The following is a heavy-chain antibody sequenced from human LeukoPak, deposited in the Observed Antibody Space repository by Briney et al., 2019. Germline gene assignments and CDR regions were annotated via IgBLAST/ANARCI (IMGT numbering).Heavy chain of an antibody. J-gene: IGHJ4*02. CDR2: IYSGGST. CDR3: ARGSGTQLVPHSDF. V-gene: IGHV3-53*01. CDR1: GFIVSNSY. D-gene: IGHD6-13*01. Sequence: GGSLRLSCAASGFIVSNSYMSWVRQAPGKGLQWVSVIYSGGSTFYADSVRGRFTISRDTSKNTVFLQMNSLRAEDTAVYYCARGSGTQLVPHSDFWGQGTLVTVSS.